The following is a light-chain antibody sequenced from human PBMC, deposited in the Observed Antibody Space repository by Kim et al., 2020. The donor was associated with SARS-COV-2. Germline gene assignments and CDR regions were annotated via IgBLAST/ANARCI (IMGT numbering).Light chain of an antibody. V-gene: IGLV1-47*02. CDR3: AAWDDSLSGVL. CDR2: SND. J-gene: IGLJ2*01. Sequence: GKRVASCCTGRRYNIGSNLEYWYQQFPGTAPKLHIHSNDQRPSGVPDRFSGSKSGPSASLAISGLRSEDEADYYCAAWDDSLSGVLFGGGTQLTVL. CDR1: RYNIGSNL.